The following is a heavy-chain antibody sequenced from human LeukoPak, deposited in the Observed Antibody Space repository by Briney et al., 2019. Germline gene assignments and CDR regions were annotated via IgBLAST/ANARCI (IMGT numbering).Heavy chain of an antibody. J-gene: IGHJ5*02. Sequence: VASVKVSCKASGGTFSSYAISWVRQAPGQGLEWMGWISAYNGNTNYAQKLQGRVTMTTDTSTSTAYMELRSLRSDDTAVYYCARDPGWETIPWGQGTLVTVSS. CDR2: ISAYNGNT. CDR1: GGTFSSYA. CDR3: ARDPGWETIP. V-gene: IGHV1-18*01. D-gene: IGHD1-26*01.